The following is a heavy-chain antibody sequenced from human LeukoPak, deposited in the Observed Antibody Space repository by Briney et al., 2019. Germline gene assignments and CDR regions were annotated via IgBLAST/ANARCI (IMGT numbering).Heavy chain of an antibody. V-gene: IGHV3-66*01. J-gene: IGHJ4*02. CDR2: IHSGGNI. CDR1: GFSVSSNY. D-gene: IGHD3-10*01. Sequence: GGSLRLSCAASGFSVSSNYMTWVRQAPGKGLEWVSVIHSGGNIYYADSVKGRFTISRDNSKNTVYLQMNSLRAEDTAVYYCARDTKAQLLWFGEPVPPGYWGQGTLVTVSS. CDR3: ARDTKAQLLWFGEPVPPGY.